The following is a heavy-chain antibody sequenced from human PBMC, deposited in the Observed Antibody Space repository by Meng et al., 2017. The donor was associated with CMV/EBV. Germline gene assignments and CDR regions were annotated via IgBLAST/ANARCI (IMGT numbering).Heavy chain of an antibody. CDR3: AKPTYCGGDCYWALFDY. V-gene: IGHV3-23*01. CDR2: ISGSGGST. Sequence: GESLKISCAASGFTFSSYAMSWVRQAPGEGLEWVSAISGSGGSTDYADSVKGRFTISRDNSKNTLYLQMNSLRAEDTAVYYCAKPTYCGGDCYWALFDYWGQGTLVTVSS. CDR1: GFTFSSYA. J-gene: IGHJ4*02. D-gene: IGHD2-21*01.